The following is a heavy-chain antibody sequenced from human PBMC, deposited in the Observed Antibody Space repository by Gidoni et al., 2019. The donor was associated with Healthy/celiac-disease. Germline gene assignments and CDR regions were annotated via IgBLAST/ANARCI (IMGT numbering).Heavy chain of an antibody. Sequence: EVQLVESGGGLVQPGGSLRLSCAASGFTFSSYWMSWVRQAPGKGLEWVANIKQDGSEKYYVDSVRGRFTISRDNAKNSLYLQMNSLRAEDTAVYYCARDYGGPGDYFDYWGQGTLVTVSS. CDR2: IKQDGSEK. CDR3: ARDYGGPGDYFDY. CDR1: GFTFSSYW. V-gene: IGHV3-7*01. J-gene: IGHJ4*02. D-gene: IGHD4-17*01.